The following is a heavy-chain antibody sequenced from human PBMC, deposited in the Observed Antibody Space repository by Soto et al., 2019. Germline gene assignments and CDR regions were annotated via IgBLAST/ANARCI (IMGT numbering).Heavy chain of an antibody. CDR2: INPDGSTT. J-gene: IGHJ4*02. Sequence: EVQLVESGGDLVQPGGSLRLSCAASGFTFTNYWMHWVRQAPGRGRLWISRINPDGSTTFYADSVKGRFTISRDNAKKTLYLQRNSLRGKDTAVYSCASIRQYVSPVPGNEGPDYWGQGTLVTVSS. CDR3: ASIRQYVSPVPGNEGPDY. CDR1: GFTFTNYW. D-gene: IGHD6-19*01. V-gene: IGHV3-74*01.